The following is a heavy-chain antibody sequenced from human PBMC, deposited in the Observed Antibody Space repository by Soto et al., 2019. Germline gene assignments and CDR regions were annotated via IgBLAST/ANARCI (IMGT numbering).Heavy chain of an antibody. J-gene: IGHJ4*02. CDR1: VYTFTSYG. CDR3: AIDLRGPNMVRGFIGY. V-gene: IGHV1-18*01. Sequence: QVQLVQSGAEVKKPGASVKVSCKASVYTFTSYGISWVRQAPGQGLAWMGWISAYNGNTNYSQKLQGRVTMTTDTSTSTAYMELRSLRSDDTAVYYCAIDLRGPNMVRGFIGYWGQGTLVTVSS. CDR2: ISAYNGNT. D-gene: IGHD3-10*01.